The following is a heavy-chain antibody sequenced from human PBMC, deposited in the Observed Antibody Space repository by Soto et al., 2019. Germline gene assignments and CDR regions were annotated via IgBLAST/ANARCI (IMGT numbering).Heavy chain of an antibody. J-gene: IGHJ5*02. V-gene: IGHV1-18*01. Sequence: QVQLVQSGAEVKKPGASVKVSCKASGYTFTSYGIRWVPQAPGQGLEGMGWISAYNGNTNYAQKLQGRVTMTTDTSTSTAYMELRSLRSDDTAVYYCARSHIVLMVYGMLGWFDPWGQGTLVTVSS. CDR3: ARSHIVLMVYGMLGWFDP. CDR2: ISAYNGNT. CDR1: GYTFTSYG. D-gene: IGHD2-8*01.